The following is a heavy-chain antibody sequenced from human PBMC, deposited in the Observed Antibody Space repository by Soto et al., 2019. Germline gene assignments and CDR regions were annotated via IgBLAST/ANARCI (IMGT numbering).Heavy chain of an antibody. D-gene: IGHD2-15*01. J-gene: IGHJ4*02. CDR1: SGSFSGYY. CDR2: INHNGTT. V-gene: IGHV4-34*01. Sequence: QVQLQQWGAGLLKPSETLSLTCAVYSGSFSGYYWSWTRQPPGKGLEWIGEINHNGTTKYNPSLKSRVTISLDTSKNHFSLKLSSLTAADTALYYCALYWNGGSCQVDPDFWGQGTLVTVSS. CDR3: ALYWNGGSCQVDPDF.